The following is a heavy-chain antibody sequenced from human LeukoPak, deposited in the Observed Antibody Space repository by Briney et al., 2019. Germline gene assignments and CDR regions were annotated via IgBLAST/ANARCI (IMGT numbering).Heavy chain of an antibody. J-gene: IGHJ4*02. CDR1: GFTFSSYG. CDR3: AKSLPHLRAFDY. CDR2: IRYDGSNK. V-gene: IGHV3-30*02. Sequence: GGSLRLSCAASGFTFSSYGMHWVRQAPGKGLEWVAFIRYDGSNKYYADSVKGRFTISRDNSKNTLYLQMNSLRAEDTAVYCCAKSLPHLRAFDYWGQGTLVTVSS.